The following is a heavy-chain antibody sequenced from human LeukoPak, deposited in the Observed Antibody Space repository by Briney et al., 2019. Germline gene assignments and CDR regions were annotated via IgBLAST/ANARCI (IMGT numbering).Heavy chain of an antibody. V-gene: IGHV4-38-2*01. J-gene: IGHJ2*01. CDR1: GFTFSSYW. CDR2: IYYSGST. D-gene: IGHD5-18*01. CDR3: ARSPKQLWLYWYFDL. Sequence: GSLRLSCAASGFTFSSYWMIWVRQAPGKGLEWIGSIYYSGSTYYNPSLKSRVTISVDTSKNQFSLKLSSVTAADTAVYYCARSPKQLWLYWYFDLWGRGTLVTVSS.